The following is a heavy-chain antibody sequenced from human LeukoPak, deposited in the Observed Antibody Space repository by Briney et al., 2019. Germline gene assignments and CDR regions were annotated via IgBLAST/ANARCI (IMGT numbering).Heavy chain of an antibody. Sequence: PGGSLRLSCAASGFTFSSYWMSWVRQAPGKGLEWVANIKQDGSEKYYVDSVKDRFTISRDNAKNSLYLQMNSLRAEDTAVYYCARVPAGSWGFHYYYYGMDVWGQGTTVTVSS. V-gene: IGHV3-7*01. CDR3: ARVPAGSWGFHYYYYGMDV. CDR1: GFTFSSYW. CDR2: IKQDGSEK. J-gene: IGHJ6*02. D-gene: IGHD6-13*01.